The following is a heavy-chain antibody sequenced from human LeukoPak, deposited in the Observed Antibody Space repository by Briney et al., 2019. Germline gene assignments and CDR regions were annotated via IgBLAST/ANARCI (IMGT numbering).Heavy chain of an antibody. J-gene: IGHJ4*02. CDR3: VGNGYYALDY. CDR2: IYHSGGT. CDR1: GDPINSIDW. D-gene: IGHD2/OR15-2a*01. Sequence: NPSETLSLTCAVSGDPINSIDWWSWVRQSPARGLEWIGEIYHSGGTNYNPSLKSRVTISEDKSKNHLSLKLTSVTAADTAVYFCVGNGYYALDYWGQGALVTVAS. V-gene: IGHV4-4*02.